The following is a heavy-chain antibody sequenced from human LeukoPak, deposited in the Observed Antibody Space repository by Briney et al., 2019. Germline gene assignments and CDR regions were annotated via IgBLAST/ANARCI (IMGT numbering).Heavy chain of an antibody. J-gene: IGHJ2*01. CDR1: GGTFSSYA. CDR3: AKEGPGSYWYFDL. V-gene: IGHV1-69*04. Sequence: SVKVSCKASGGTFSSYAISWVRQAPGQGLEWMGRIIPILGIANYAQKFQGRVTITADKSTSTAYMELSSLRSEDTAVYYCAKEGPGSYWYFDLWGRGTLVTVSS. D-gene: IGHD2-15*01. CDR2: IIPILGIA.